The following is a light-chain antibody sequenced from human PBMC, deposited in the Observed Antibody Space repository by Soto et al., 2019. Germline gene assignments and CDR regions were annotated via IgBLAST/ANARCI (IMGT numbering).Light chain of an antibody. Sequence: DIQMTQSPSTLSASVGDRVTITCRASQSISSWLAWYQQKPGKATKLLIYDASRLESGVPSRFSGSGSGTEFTLTISRLQPDDFATYYCQQYNSYSPVTFGQGTKVEIK. CDR2: DAS. CDR3: QQYNSYSPVT. V-gene: IGKV1-5*01. CDR1: QSISSW. J-gene: IGKJ1*01.